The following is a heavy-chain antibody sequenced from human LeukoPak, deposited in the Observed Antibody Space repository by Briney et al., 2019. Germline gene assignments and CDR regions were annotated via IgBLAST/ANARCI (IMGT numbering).Heavy chain of an antibody. D-gene: IGHD6-13*01. CDR1: VATFSSYA. J-gene: IGHJ4*02. CDR2: IIPIIGIA. V-gene: IGHV1-69*04. CDR3: AREPSSSYMAD. Sequence: GASVKLSCKASVATFSSYAISWVRQAPGPGLEWMGRIIPIIGIANYAQKFQGSVTNTADKSTSTAYMELSSQRSEDTAVYYCAREPSSSYMADWGQGTLVTVSS.